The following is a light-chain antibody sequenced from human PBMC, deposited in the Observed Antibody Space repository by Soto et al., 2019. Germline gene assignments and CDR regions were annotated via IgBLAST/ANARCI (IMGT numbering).Light chain of an antibody. Sequence: QSALTQPASVSGSPGQSITISCTGTNSDVGAYNYVSWYQHHPGKAPKLIIYEVSNRPSGVSNRFSGSKSGNTASLTISGLQADDEVDYYCSSYTTSGTLVFGGETKLT. CDR2: EVS. CDR1: NSDVGAYNY. V-gene: IGLV2-14*01. CDR3: SSYTTSGTLV. J-gene: IGLJ2*01.